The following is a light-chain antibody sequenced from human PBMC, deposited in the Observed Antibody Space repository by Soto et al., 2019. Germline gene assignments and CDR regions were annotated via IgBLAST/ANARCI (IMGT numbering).Light chain of an antibody. J-gene: IGKJ4*01. CDR3: QQYGSSPPLT. Sequence: EIVLTQSPVTLSLSPGGRATLSCRASQSVSSNYLAWYQQKPGQAPRLLIYGASSRATGVPDRFSGSGSGTDFTLIISKLEPEDFALYYCQQYGSSPPLTFGGGTKVDIK. CDR2: GAS. V-gene: IGKV3-20*01. CDR1: QSVSSNY.